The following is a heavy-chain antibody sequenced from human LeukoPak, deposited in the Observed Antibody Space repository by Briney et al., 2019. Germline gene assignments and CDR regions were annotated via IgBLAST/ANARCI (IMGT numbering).Heavy chain of an antibody. CDR1: GFTFSSYG. D-gene: IGHD3-22*01. CDR3: AKGRYFDYYDSSGYYEFDY. V-gene: IGHV3-30*18. CDR2: ISYDGSNK. J-gene: IGHJ4*02. Sequence: GRSLRLSCAASGFTFSSYGMHWVRQAPGKGLEWVAVISYDGSNKYYADSVKGRFTISRDNSKNTLYLQMNSLRAEDTAVYYCAKGRYFDYYDSSGYYEFDYWGQGTLVTVSS.